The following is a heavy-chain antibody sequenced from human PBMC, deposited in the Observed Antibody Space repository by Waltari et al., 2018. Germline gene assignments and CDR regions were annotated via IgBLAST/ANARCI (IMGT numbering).Heavy chain of an antibody. J-gene: IGHJ4*02. CDR1: FIFTSFW. Sequence: FIFTSFWTSWVRQAPGKWLEWVANINEDGSRIYYLDSVKGRFTISRDNAKNSLSLQMYRLRAEDTAVYYCVRGIDQWGQGTLVTVSS. CDR3: VRGIDQ. CDR2: INEDGSRI. V-gene: IGHV3-7*01.